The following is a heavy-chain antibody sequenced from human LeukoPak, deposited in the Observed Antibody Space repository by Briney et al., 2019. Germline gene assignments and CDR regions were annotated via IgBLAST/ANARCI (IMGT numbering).Heavy chain of an antibody. V-gene: IGHV3-21*01. J-gene: IGHJ6*02. CDR2: ISSSSSYI. CDR3: AREELSFGYYYGMDV. D-gene: IGHD3-16*02. Sequence: GGSLRLSCAASGFTFSSYSMNWVRQAPGKGLEWVSSISSSSSYIYYADSVKGRFTISRDNAKNSLYLQMNSLRAEDTAVYYCAREELSFGYYYGMDVWGQGTTVTVSS. CDR1: GFTFSSYS.